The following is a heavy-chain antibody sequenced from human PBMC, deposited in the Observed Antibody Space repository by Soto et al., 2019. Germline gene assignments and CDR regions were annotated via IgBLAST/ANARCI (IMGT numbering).Heavy chain of an antibody. CDR3: ATPSKDRIAAAGTAPYYYYGMDV. CDR1: GYSFTGYF. CDR2: INPNSGGT. Sequence: ASVKVSCKVSGYSFTGYFMHWVRQAPGQGLEWMGWINPNSGGTNYAQKFQGRVTMTRDTSISTAYMELSRLRSDDTAVYYCATPSKDRIAAAGTAPYYYYGMDVWGQGTTVTVSS. J-gene: IGHJ6*02. V-gene: IGHV1-2*02. D-gene: IGHD6-13*01.